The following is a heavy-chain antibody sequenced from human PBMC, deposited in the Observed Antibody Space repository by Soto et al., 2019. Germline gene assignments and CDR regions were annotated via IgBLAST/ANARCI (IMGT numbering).Heavy chain of an antibody. Sequence: GESLKISCKTSGYSFISYWVAWVRQLPGKGLEWMGTFYPGDSTSTYSPSFQGQVTISVDKSISTAYLQLSSLKASDTAMYYCARIIGYCRNNDCSWTFDIWGQGAMVTVSS. CDR1: GYSFISYW. V-gene: IGHV5-51*01. J-gene: IGHJ3*02. D-gene: IGHD2-15*01. CDR3: ARIIGYCRNNDCSWTFDI. CDR2: FYPGDSTS.